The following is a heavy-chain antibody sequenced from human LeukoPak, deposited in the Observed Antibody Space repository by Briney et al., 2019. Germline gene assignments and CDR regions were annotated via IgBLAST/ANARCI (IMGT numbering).Heavy chain of an antibody. D-gene: IGHD7-27*01. V-gene: IGHV1-46*01. CDR3: ARSETGDWWYFDL. Sequence: ASVKVSCKASGYTFTSCYMHWVRRAPGQGREWMGIINPSGGSTSYAQKFQGRVTMTRDTTKSTVYMELSSLRSGDTAVYYCARSETGDWWYFDLWGRGTLVTVSS. CDR1: GYTFTSCY. CDR2: INPSGGST. J-gene: IGHJ2*01.